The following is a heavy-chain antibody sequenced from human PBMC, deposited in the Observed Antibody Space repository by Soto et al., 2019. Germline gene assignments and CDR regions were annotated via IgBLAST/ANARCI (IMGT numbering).Heavy chain of an antibody. CDR1: GFTLGDYP. CDR2: IRGKAYGGAT. V-gene: IGHV3-49*04. Sequence: GGSLRLSCTASGFTLGDYPMNWVRQAPGKGLEWVGFIRGKAYGGATEYAASVKGRFTISRDDSKSIAYLQMNSLKTDDTAVYYCSREADYYYGKGEFDCWGQGTLVTAPQ. D-gene: IGHD3-10*01. J-gene: IGHJ4*02. CDR3: SREADYYYGKGEFDC.